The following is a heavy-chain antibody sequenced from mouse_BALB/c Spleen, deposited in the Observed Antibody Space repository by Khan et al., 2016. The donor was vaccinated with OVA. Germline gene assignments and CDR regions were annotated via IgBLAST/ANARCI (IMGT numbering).Heavy chain of an antibody. J-gene: IGHJ1*01. CDR3: VRAPNDPRNLDG. V-gene: IGHV14-3*02. Sequence: VQLKQSEAELVKPGASVKLSCTASGFNIKDTYIHWVKRRPEQGLEWIGRITPANGNTEYDPKFPAKATMRADTSSNTAYLPLSIPTSGDTAADYCVRAPNDPRNLDGWGDGTTVTVSA. CDR2: ITPANGNT. CDR1: GFNIKDTY.